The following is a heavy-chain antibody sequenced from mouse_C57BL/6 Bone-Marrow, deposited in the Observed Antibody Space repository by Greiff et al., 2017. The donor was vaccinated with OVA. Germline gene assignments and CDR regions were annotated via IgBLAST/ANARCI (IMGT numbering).Heavy chain of an antibody. Sequence: VQLQQSGAELVRPGASVTLSCKASGYTFTDYEMHWVKQTPVHGLEWIGAIDPETGGTAYNQKFKGKAILTADKSSSTAYMELRSLTSEDAAVYYCPNCAGAMDYWGQGTSVTVSS. D-gene: IGHD4-1*01. V-gene: IGHV1-15*01. CDR2: IDPETGGT. J-gene: IGHJ4*01. CDR1: GYTFTDYE. CDR3: PNCAGAMDY.